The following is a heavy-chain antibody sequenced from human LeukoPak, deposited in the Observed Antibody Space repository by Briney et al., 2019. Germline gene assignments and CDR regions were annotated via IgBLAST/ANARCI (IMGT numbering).Heavy chain of an antibody. V-gene: IGHV3-11*04. CDR1: GFTFSDYY. CDR3: ARAAIAAARICYYMDV. D-gene: IGHD6-13*01. CDR2: ISSSGSTI. J-gene: IGHJ6*03. Sequence: GGSLRLSCAASGFTFSDYYMSWIRQAPGKGLEWVSYISSSGSTIYYADSVKGRFTISRDNAKNSLYLQMNSLRAEDTAVYYCARAAIAAARICYYMDVWGKGTTVTVSS.